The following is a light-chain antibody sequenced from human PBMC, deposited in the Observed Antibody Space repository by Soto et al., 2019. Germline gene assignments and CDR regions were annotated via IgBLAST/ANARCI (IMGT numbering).Light chain of an antibody. J-gene: IGLJ2*01. CDR1: SSNIGRNT. CDR3: AAGDDSPTGRVE. Sequence: QLVLSQPPSASGTPGQRVTISCSGSSSNIGRNTVNWYQQLPGTAPKLLIYSGSQRPSGVPDRFSGSQSGTSASLVISGLQSEDEADYFCAAGDDSPTGRVEFGGGTKLTVL. CDR2: SGS. V-gene: IGLV1-44*01.